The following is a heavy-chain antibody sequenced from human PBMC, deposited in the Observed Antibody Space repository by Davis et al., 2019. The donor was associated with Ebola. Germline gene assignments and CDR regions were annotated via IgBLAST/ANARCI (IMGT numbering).Heavy chain of an antibody. CDR1: GFVFSSYF. J-gene: IGHJ3*01. D-gene: IGHD6-19*01. Sequence: GGSLRLSCAASGFVFSSYFMSWVRRAPGKGLEWVSTLGLSADTYYADSVKGRFTISRDNSKSTLHLRRNSLRVEDTAIYYCAKDTSNVWFDVWGQGTMVTVSS. V-gene: IGHV3-23*01. CDR2: LGLSADT. CDR3: AKDTSNVWFDV.